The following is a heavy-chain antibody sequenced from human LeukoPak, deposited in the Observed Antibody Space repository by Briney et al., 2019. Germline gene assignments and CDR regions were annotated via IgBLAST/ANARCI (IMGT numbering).Heavy chain of an antibody. Sequence: SETLSLTCAVYGGSLSGYYWSWIRQPPGKGLEWIGEINHSGSTNYNPSLKSRVTISVDTSKNQFSLKLSSVTAADTAVYYCASGPGPRSGWPLFDYWGQGTLVTVSS. CDR1: GGSLSGYY. CDR2: INHSGST. V-gene: IGHV4-34*01. CDR3: ASGPGPRSGWPLFDY. J-gene: IGHJ4*02. D-gene: IGHD6-19*01.